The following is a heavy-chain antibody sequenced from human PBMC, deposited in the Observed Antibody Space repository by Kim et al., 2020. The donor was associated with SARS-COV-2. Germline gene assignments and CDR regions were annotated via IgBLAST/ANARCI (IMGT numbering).Heavy chain of an antibody. D-gene: IGHD1-26*01. CDR1: GYTLTELS. V-gene: IGHV1-24*01. Sequence: ASVKVSCKVSGYTLTELSMHWVRQAPGKGLEWMGGFDPEDGETIYAQKFQGRVTMTEDTSTDTAYMELSSLRSEDTAVYYCATGSGGVGATTRRSSSAIWYFDLWGRGTLVTVSS. J-gene: IGHJ2*01. CDR3: ATGSGGVGATTRRSSSAIWYFDL. CDR2: FDPEDGET.